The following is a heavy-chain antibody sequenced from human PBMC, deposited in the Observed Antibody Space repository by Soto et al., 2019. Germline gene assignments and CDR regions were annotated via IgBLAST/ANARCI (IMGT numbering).Heavy chain of an antibody. J-gene: IGHJ4*02. CDR2: ISASSSMI. CDR3: ARDLNPRQEMLYALLGY. V-gene: IGHV3-48*01. Sequence: EVQLVESGGGLVQPGGALRLSSAASGFTFSSYSMNWVRQAPGKGLEWVSYISASSSMIYYADSVKGRFTISRDNAKNSLYLQMNSLRAEDTAVYYCARDLNPRQEMLYALLGYWGQGTLVTVSS. CDR1: GFTFSSYS. D-gene: IGHD2-8*01.